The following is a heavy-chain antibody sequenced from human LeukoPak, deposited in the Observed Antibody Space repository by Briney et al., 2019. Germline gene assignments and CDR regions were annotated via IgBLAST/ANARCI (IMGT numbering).Heavy chain of an antibody. Sequence: GGSLRLSCAASGFTFSDHAMSWVRQAPAKGLEWVSSINGNGGGSYYIDSVKGRFTVSRDNSENALYLQMNNLRTEDTAVYFCVKGGTADWVGWTHWGQGSLVTVFS. CDR3: VKGGTADWVGWTH. CDR1: GFTFSDHA. J-gene: IGHJ4*02. D-gene: IGHD7-27*01. CDR2: INGNGGGS. V-gene: IGHV3-23*01.